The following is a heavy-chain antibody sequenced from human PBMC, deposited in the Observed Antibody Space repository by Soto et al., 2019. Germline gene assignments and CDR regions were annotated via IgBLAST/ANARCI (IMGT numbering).Heavy chain of an antibody. CDR1: GGTFSSYA. J-gene: IGHJ6*02. D-gene: IGHD5-18*01. V-gene: IGHV1-69*01. CDR3: ARGYSGVYSFLEDSAGGMDV. CDR2: IIPIFGTA. Sequence: QVQLVQSGAEVKKPGSSVKVSCKASGGTFSSYAISWVRQAPGQGLEWMGGIIPIFGTANYAQKFQGRVTITADESTSTAYMELSSLRSEDTAVYYCARGYSGVYSFLEDSAGGMDVWGQGTTVTVSS.